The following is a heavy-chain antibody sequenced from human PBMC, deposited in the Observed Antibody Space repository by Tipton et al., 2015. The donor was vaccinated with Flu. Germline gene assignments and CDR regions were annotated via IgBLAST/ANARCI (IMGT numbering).Heavy chain of an antibody. J-gene: IGHJ5*02. V-gene: IGHV4/OR15-8*01. CDR3: ARRDYSNYVSDPKNWFDP. CDR1: GFTFNTCAM. Sequence: LRLSCVASGFTFNTCAMTWVRQAPGEGLQWIGNIFHSGNTYHNPSLKSRVTISVDRSKNQFSLKLSSVTAADTAVYYCARRDYSNYVSDPKNWFDPWGQGALVTVSS. D-gene: IGHD4-11*01. CDR2: IFHSGNT.